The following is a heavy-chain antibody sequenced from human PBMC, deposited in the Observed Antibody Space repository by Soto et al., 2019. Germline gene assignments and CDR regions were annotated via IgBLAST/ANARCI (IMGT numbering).Heavy chain of an antibody. CDR3: VYTTPPFDS. Sequence: EVQLLESGGGLVQPGGSLRLSCAASGFTFSSYAMSWVRQAPGKGLEWVSAISGSGGSTYYADSVKGRFTISRDNSKNPLYLQRTRRGAGDRAVYYGVYTTPPFDSWAKGTLVTVSS. D-gene: IGHD2-8*01. CDR2: ISGSGGST. CDR1: GFTFSSYA. V-gene: IGHV3-23*01. J-gene: IGHJ4*02.